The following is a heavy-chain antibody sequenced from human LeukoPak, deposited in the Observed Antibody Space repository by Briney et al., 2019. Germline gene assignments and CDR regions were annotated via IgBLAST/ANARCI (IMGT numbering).Heavy chain of an antibody. D-gene: IGHD5-18*01. CDR2: ISTYNGYT. Sequence: ASVTVSCKASGYTFTSYAISWVRQAPGQGLEWMGWISTYNGYTNYAQKLQGRVTMTTDTSTSTAYMELRSLTSDDTAVYFCARRGPKSMVTSYYYYAMDVWGQGTTVTVSS. J-gene: IGHJ6*02. CDR1: GYTFTSYA. V-gene: IGHV1-18*01. CDR3: ARRGPKSMVTSYYYYAMDV.